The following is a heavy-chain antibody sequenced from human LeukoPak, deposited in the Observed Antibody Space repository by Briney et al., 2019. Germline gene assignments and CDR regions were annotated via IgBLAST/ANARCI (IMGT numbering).Heavy chain of an antibody. J-gene: IGHJ4*02. D-gene: IGHD5-24*01. Sequence: GESLKISCRYHFATDWIGWVRQMPGKGLEWMGIVYPDDSDLRYNPSFQGQVTISADKSINTAYLQWSSLKASDSAVYYCARQESEMTTPANRYFDHWGQGTLVTVSS. CDR1: YHFATDW. CDR2: VYPDDSDL. V-gene: IGHV5-51*01. CDR3: ARQESEMTTPANRYFDH.